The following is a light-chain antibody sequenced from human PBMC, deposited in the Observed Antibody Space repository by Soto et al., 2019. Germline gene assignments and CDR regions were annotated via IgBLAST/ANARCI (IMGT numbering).Light chain of an antibody. J-gene: IGLJ1*01. CDR1: SSDVGGFNS. CDR2: DVV. Sequence: QSVLTQPASVSGSPGQSITISCTGTSSDVGGFNSVSWYQLRPGTAPKLILYDVVDRPSGVSYRFSGSKSGNTASLTISGLQAADEADYFCSSYTSTMPNVFGSGTKVTGL. CDR3: SSYTSTMPNV. V-gene: IGLV2-14*03.